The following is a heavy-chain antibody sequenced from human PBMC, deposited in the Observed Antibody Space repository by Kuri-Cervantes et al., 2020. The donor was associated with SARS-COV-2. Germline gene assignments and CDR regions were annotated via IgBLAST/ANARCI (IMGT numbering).Heavy chain of an antibody. CDR1: GFTFDDYA. CDR3: ATPAPEYGGNSGGWVF. V-gene: IGHV3-9*01. J-gene: IGHJ4*02. Sequence: SLKISCAASGFTFDDYAMHWVRQAPGKGLEWVSGISWNSGSIGDADSVKGRFTISRDNAKNSLYLQMNSLRAEYTAVYYCATPAPEYGGNSGGWVFWGQGTLVTVSS. CDR2: ISWNSGSI. D-gene: IGHD4-23*01.